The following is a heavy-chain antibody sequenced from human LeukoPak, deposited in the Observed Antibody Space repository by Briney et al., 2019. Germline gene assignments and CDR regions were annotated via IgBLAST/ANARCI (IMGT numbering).Heavy chain of an antibody. CDR1: GGSLSGYY. J-gene: IGHJ5*02. Sequence: SETLSLTCAVYGGSLSGYYWSWIRQPPGKGLEWIGEINHSGSTNDNPSLKSRVTISVDTSNNYFSLRLSSVTAADTAVYYCARGVEDDYGDRGGGDWFDPWGQGTLVTVSS. CDR2: INHSGST. V-gene: IGHV4-34*01. D-gene: IGHD4-17*01. CDR3: ARGVEDDYGDRGGGDWFDP.